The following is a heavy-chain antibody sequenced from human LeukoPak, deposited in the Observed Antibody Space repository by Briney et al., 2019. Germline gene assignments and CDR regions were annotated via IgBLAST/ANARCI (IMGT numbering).Heavy chain of an antibody. D-gene: IGHD3-22*01. V-gene: IGHV4-61*08. J-gene: IGHJ5*02. CDR2: IYYSGST. Sequence: SETLSLTCTVSGGSISSGGYYWSWIRQPPGKGLEWIGYIYYSGSTNYNPSLKSRVTISVDTSKNQFSLKLSSVTAADTAVYYCARDRHYDSSGYTLRWFDPWGQGTLVTVSS. CDR1: GGSISSGGYY. CDR3: ARDRHYDSSGYTLRWFDP.